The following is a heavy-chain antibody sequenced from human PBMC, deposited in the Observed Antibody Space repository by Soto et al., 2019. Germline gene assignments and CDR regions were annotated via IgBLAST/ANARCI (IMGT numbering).Heavy chain of an antibody. D-gene: IGHD4-4*01. J-gene: IGHJ5*02. CDR2: IYYSGST. CDR1: GGNSGDLGDY. Sequence: TFLILRDTKTVAGGNSGDLGDYRICKTQHPGKGLEWIGYIYYSGSTYYNPSLKSRVTISVDTSKNQFSLKLSSVTAADTAVYYCARINDYSSSFDPWGKGTLDTVSS. V-gene: IGHV4-31*02. CDR3: ARINDYSSSFDP.